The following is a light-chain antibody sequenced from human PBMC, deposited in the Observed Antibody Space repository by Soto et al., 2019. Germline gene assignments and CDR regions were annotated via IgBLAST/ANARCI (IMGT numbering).Light chain of an antibody. V-gene: IGKV1-5*01. CDR2: HAP. J-gene: IGKJ1*01. Sequence: IQMTQSPSSLSASVGDRVTLTCRASQSISNWLTWYQQKPGTATKVLIYHAPNLQSGVPSRFSGSRSGTEFTLTISSLQPDYFATYYCQQYNSYSFGQGTKVDIK. CDR1: QSISNW. CDR3: QQYNSYS.